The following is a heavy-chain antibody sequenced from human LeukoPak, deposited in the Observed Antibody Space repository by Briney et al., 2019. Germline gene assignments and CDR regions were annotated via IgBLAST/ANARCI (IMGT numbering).Heavy chain of an antibody. Sequence: SETLSLTCAVFGGSFSGYYWTWIRQPPRKGLEGIGEINHSGSTNYNPPLKSRVTILVDKSNKQVSLKMTSVTAAETAGYYCSISWRGDAWGKGTPVTVSS. V-gene: IGHV4-34*01. CDR1: GGSFSGYY. D-gene: IGHD3-3*01. J-gene: IGHJ5*02. CDR2: INHSGST. CDR3: SISWRGDA.